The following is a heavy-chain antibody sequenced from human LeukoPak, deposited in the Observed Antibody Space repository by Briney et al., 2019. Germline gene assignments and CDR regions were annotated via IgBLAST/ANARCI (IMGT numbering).Heavy chain of an antibody. CDR1: GFTFSSYG. D-gene: IGHD3-10*01. CDR3: ARDLGLVRSPFDY. CDR2: IWYDGSNK. Sequence: PGRSLRLSCAASGFTFSSYGMHWVRHAPGKGLERVAVIWYDGSNKYYADSVKGRFTISRDNSKNTLYLQMNSPRAEDTAVYYCARDLGLVRSPFDYWGQGTLVTVSS. J-gene: IGHJ4*02. V-gene: IGHV3-33*01.